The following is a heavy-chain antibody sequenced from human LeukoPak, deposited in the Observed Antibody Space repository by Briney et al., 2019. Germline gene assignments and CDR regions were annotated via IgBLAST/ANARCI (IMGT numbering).Heavy chain of an antibody. CDR3: AKGSGSGWYGWFAP. J-gene: IGHJ5*02. V-gene: IGHV3-23*01. CDR1: GFTFSSYA. Sequence: QSGGSLRLSCAASGFTFSSYAMSWVRQAPGKGLEWVSSIDASGGSTYYADSVKGRFTISRDNSKNTFYLQMSSLRADDTAVYYCAKGSGSGWYGWFAPWGQGTLVTVSS. D-gene: IGHD6-19*01. CDR2: IDASGGST.